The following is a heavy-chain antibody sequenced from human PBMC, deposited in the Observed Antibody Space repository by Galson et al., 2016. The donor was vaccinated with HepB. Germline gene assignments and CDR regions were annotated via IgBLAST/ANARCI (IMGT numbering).Heavy chain of an antibody. CDR3: AIANDYCSGGNCYFDY. D-gene: IGHD2-15*01. CDR1: GYDFTGYY. CDR2: INPYSGGT. J-gene: IGHJ4*02. V-gene: IGHV1-2*04. Sequence: SVKVSCKASGYDFTGYYMHWVRQAPGQGLEWMGWINPYSGGTNYAQKFQGWVTMTRDTSISTAYMELTSLTSDDTAVYYCAIANDYCSGGNCYFDYWGQGTLVTVSP.